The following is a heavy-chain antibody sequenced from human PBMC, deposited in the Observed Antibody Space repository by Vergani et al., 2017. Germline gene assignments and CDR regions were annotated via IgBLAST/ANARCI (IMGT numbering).Heavy chain of an antibody. CDR3: GSWCGSWDFDY. CDR2: ISGTGGST. V-gene: IGHV3-23*04. CDR1: GFTFSSYA. J-gene: IGHJ4*02. Sequence: EVQLVESGGGLVQPGGSLRLSCAASGFTFSSYAMSWVRQAPGKGLEWVSGISGTGGSTYYADSVKGRFTISRDNSKNTLHLQMNSLRAEDTAVYYCGSWCGSWDFDYWGQGTLVTVSS. D-gene: IGHD1-26*01.